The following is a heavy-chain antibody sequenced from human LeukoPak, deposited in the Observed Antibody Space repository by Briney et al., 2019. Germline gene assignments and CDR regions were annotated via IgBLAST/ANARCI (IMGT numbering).Heavy chain of an antibody. J-gene: IGHJ4*02. V-gene: IGHV4-38-2*01. Sequence: PSETLSLTCAVSGYSISSGYYWGWIRQPPGKGLEWIGSIYHNGSTYYNPSLKSRVTISVDTSKNQFSLKLSSVTAADTAVYYCARGRDYSSSWYYFDYWGQGTLVTVSS. CDR3: ARGRDYSSSWYYFDY. CDR2: IYHNGST. CDR1: GYSISSGYY. D-gene: IGHD6-13*01.